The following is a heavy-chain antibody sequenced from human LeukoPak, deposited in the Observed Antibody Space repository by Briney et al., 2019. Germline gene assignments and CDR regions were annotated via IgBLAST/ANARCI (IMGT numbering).Heavy chain of an antibody. Sequence: GGSLRLSCAASGFTFSSYAMHWVRQAPGKGLEWVAVISYEGSNKYYADSVKGRFTVSRDNSKNTLYLQMNSLRAEDTAVYYCASLPEVVVSIAARGRLGSDMDVWGKGTTVTVSS. V-gene: IGHV3-30*01. CDR1: GFTFSSYA. CDR3: ASLPEVVVSIAARGRLGSDMDV. D-gene: IGHD6-6*01. CDR2: ISYEGSNK. J-gene: IGHJ6*03.